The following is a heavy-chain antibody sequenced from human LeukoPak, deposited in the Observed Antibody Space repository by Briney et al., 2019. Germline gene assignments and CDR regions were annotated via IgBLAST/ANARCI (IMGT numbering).Heavy chain of an antibody. CDR1: GFTFSSYS. V-gene: IGHV3-21*01. CDR2: ISSSSSYI. D-gene: IGHD2-2*03. Sequence: NSGGSLRLSCAASGFTFSSYSMTWVCQAPGKGLEWVSSISSSSSYIYYADSVKGRFTISRDNAKNSLYLQMNSLRAEDTAVYYCARDGYCSSTSCGNWFDPWGQGTLVTVSS. CDR3: ARDGYCSSTSCGNWFDP. J-gene: IGHJ5*02.